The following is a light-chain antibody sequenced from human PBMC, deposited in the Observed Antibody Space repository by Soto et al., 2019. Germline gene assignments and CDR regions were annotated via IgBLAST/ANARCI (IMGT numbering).Light chain of an antibody. CDR1: QTVSSG. CDR3: QQYKNWPLT. CDR2: DAS. J-gene: IGKJ5*01. Sequence: ENQMSHTPSPLYRCVEDRVTITCRASQTVSSGLAWYQQKPGQAPKLLIYDASDLDTGVPARFSGSGSGTGFTFTISSLQSEDFAIYYCQQYKNWPLTFGQGTRLEIK. V-gene: IGKV1-5*01.